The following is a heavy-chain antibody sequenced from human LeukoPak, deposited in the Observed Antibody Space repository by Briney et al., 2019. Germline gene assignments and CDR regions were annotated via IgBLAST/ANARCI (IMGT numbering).Heavy chain of an antibody. CDR1: GFTFSSYS. CDR2: ISSSSSYI. J-gene: IGHJ4*02. D-gene: IGHD6-19*01. Sequence: GGSLRLSCAASGFTFSSYSMNWVRQAPGKGLEWVSSISSSSSYIYYADSVKGRFTIPRDNAKNSLYLQMNSLRAEDTAVYYCARDPGEQWLGQYFDYWGQGTLVTVSS. CDR3: ARDPGEQWLGQYFDY. V-gene: IGHV3-21*01.